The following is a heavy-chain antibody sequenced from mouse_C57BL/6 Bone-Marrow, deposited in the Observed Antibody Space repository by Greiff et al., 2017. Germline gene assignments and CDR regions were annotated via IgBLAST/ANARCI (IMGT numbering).Heavy chain of an antibody. CDR1: GFTFSSYG. J-gene: IGHJ4*01. Sequence: EVQLQESGGDLVKPGGSLKLSCAASGFTFSSYGMSWVRQTPDKRLEWVATISSGGSYTYYPDSVTGRFPISRDNANNTLYLQMSSQESEDTDMYYCARRTLFYAMDYWGQGTSVTVSS. V-gene: IGHV5-6*01. CDR3: ARRTLFYAMDY. CDR2: ISSGGSYT.